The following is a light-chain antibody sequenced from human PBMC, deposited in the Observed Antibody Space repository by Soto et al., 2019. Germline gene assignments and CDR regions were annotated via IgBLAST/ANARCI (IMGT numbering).Light chain of an antibody. CDR2: ETS. CDR1: QSVSSY. CDR3: QHYGSSPLT. V-gene: IGKV3-20*01. J-gene: IGKJ4*01. Sequence: EIVLTQSPGTLSLSVGERVTLSCRASQSVSSYLAWYQQTPGQAPRLLIYETSNRATGTPDRFSGSVSGSAFTLTTVRLEPEDFTLYDRQHYGSSPLTGGGGTTVEIK.